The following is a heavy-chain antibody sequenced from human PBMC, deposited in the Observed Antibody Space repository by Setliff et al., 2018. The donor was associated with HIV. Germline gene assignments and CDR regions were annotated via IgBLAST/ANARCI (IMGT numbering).Heavy chain of an antibody. CDR2: LIPIVDIT. Sequence: ASVRSPARASGGTFSNYAFSWVRQAPGQGLEWMGGLIPIVDITKSTQKFRDRVTFTADESTKTAQMELSGLTFEDTAVYYCAKGPNFEDAFDIWGQGTVVTVSS. V-gene: IGHV1-69*10. D-gene: IGHD2-8*01. CDR3: AKGPNFEDAFDI. J-gene: IGHJ3*02. CDR1: GGTFSNYA.